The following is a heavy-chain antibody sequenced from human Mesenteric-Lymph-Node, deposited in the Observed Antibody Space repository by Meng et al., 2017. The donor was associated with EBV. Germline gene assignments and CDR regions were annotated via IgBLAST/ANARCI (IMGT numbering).Heavy chain of an antibody. Sequence: GQLVDPGGGVGQPGWSLGYSWAAPGLSFTNYAMTWVRQAPGKGLEWVAFISHDGTDEKYPDSVKGRFTISRDNSKNTQYLQMNSLTPEDTAVYYCAKDFSSGDPPGGWFDPWGQGTLVTVSS. CDR3: AKDFSSGDPPGGWFDP. CDR2: ISHDGTDE. D-gene: IGHD6-19*01. J-gene: IGHJ5*02. CDR1: GLSFTNYA. V-gene: IGHV3-30-3*02.